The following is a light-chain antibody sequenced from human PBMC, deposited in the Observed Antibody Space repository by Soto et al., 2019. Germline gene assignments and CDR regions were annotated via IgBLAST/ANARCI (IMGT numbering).Light chain of an antibody. CDR1: QSFSSTY. CDR2: GAS. J-gene: IGKJ1*01. V-gene: IGKV3-20*01. Sequence: EERATISCRASQSFSSTYLAWYQQKPGQAPRLLIYGASSRATGIPDRFSGSGSGTDFTLTISRLEPEDFAVYYCQQYGSSAWTFGQGTKVDIK. CDR3: QQYGSSAWT.